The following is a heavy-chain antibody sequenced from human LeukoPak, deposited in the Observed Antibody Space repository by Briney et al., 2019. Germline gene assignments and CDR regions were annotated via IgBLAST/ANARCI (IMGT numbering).Heavy chain of an antibody. Sequence: SETLSLTCTVSGGSISSSSYYWGWIRQPPGKGLEWIGSMYHSGSTYYNPSLKSRVTISVDTSKNHFSLKPSSVTAADTAVYYCARRYYYVSGCYYNHFDPWGQGTLATVSS. V-gene: IGHV4-39*02. J-gene: IGHJ5*02. D-gene: IGHD3-10*01. CDR1: GGSISSSSYY. CDR3: ARRYYYVSGCYYNHFDP. CDR2: MYHSGST.